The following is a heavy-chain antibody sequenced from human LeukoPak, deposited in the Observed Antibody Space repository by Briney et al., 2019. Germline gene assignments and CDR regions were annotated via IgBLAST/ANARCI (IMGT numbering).Heavy chain of an antibody. CDR2: IKQDGSEK. Sequence: WGALRLSCAAAGFTISSDWMSWGRQAPGKGREWLPNIKQDGSEKYYVDSVKGRFTISRDNDTNSLYLQMNSLRAEDTAVYYCARVGELERRQPYYYGMDVWGPGTTVTVSS. J-gene: IGHJ6*02. V-gene: IGHV3-7*01. CDR3: ARVGELERRQPYYYGMDV. CDR1: GFTISSDW. D-gene: IGHD1-1*01.